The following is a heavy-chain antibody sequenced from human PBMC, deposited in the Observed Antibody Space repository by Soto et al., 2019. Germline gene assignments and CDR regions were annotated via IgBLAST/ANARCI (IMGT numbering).Heavy chain of an antibody. CDR3: AGARIMPLYTSSWPVFEY. Sequence: EVQLVESGGGLVKPGGSLRLSCAASGFTFSSYGMNWVRQAPGKGLEWVSSIALSTSYIYYADSVKGRFTISRDNAKNSLYLQLNSLRAEDTAAYYCAGARIMPLYTSSWPVFEYWGQGTLVTVSS. CDR1: GFTFSSYG. J-gene: IGHJ4*02. D-gene: IGHD6-13*01. V-gene: IGHV3-21*01. CDR2: IALSTSYI.